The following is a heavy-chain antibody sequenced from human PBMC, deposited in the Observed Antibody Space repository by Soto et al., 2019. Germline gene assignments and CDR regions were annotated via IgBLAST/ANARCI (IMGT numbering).Heavy chain of an antibody. J-gene: IGHJ6*02. CDR2: INPNSGGT. Sequence: QVQLVQSGAEVKKPGASVKVYCKASGYTFTGYYMHWVRQAPGQGLEWMGWINPNSGGTNYAQKFQGWVTMTRDTSISTAYMELSRLRSDDTAVYYCARDFRYCSSTSCYHYGMDVWGQGTTVTVSS. V-gene: IGHV1-2*04. CDR3: ARDFRYCSSTSCYHYGMDV. CDR1: GYTFTGYY. D-gene: IGHD2-2*01.